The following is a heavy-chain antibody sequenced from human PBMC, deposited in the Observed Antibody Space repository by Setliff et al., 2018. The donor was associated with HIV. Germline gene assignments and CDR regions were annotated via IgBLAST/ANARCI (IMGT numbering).Heavy chain of an antibody. CDR1: GFTFSSYW. Sequence: PGGSLRLSCAASGFTFSSYWMHWVRQAPGKGLVWISFIRSSGSPTYYADSVKGRFTISRDNSKNTLYLQMGGLRAEDMAVYYCARVPTVIYYYYMDVWGKGTTVTVSS. D-gene: IGHD2-21*01. CDR2: IRSSGSPT. V-gene: IGHV3-64*02. CDR3: ARVPTVIYYYYMDV. J-gene: IGHJ6*03.